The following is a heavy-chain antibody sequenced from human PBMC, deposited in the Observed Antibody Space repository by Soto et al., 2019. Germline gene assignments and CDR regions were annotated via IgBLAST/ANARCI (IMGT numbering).Heavy chain of an antibody. CDR1: GLTVSSYA. CDR3: AKGWMDV. CDR2: IYASDST. J-gene: IGHJ6*02. V-gene: IGHV3-53*01. Sequence: EVQLVESGGGLIQPGGSLRLSCAVSGLTVSSYAMSWVRQAPGEGLEWVSVIYASDSTHYADSVKGRFTISRDNFKNTLFLQMNSLRAEDTAVYYCAKGWMDVWGQGTT.